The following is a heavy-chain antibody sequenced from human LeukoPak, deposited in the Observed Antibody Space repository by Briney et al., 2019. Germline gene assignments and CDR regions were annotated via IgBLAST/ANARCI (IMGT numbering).Heavy chain of an antibody. J-gene: IGHJ5*01. CDR1: GFTFSDYY. CDR2: IKRDGNEK. Sequence: PGGSLRLSCAASGFTFSDYYMSWIRQAPGKGLEWVANIKRDGNEKNYVDSVKGRFSISRDNAKNSLYLQMDSLRAEDTAVYYCAKEGAYPIITYDSWGQGALVTVSS. V-gene: IGHV3-7*01. CDR3: AKEGAYPIITYDS. D-gene: IGHD3-10*01.